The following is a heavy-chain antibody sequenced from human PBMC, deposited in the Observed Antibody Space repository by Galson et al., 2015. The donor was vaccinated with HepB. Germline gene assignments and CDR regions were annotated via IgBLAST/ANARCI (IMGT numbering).Heavy chain of an antibody. V-gene: IGHV7-4-1*02. CDR2: INTNTGNP. CDR1: GSTFTSYA. D-gene: IGHD4-11*01. CDR3: ASTSTVADGLGMDA. Sequence: SVTVSCKASGSTFTSYALNWVRQAPGQGLEWMGWINTNTGNPGYAQGFTGRFVFSLDTSVSTAHLQISSLKAEDTAVYYCASTSTVADGLGMDAWGQGTAVTVSS. J-gene: IGHJ6*02.